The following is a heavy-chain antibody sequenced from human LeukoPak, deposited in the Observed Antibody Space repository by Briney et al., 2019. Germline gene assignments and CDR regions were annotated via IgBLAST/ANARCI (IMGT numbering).Heavy chain of an antibody. CDR1: GYTFTSYD. CDR2: MNPNSGNT. J-gene: IGHJ4*02. Sequence: GASVKVSCKASGYTFTSYDINWVRQATGQGLEWMGWMNPNSGNTGYAQKFQGRVTMTRNTSISTAYMELSSLRSEDTAVYYCARGHCSGGSCYSSYFDYWGQGTLVTVSS. CDR3: ARGHCSGGSCYSSYFDY. D-gene: IGHD2-15*01. V-gene: IGHV1-8*01.